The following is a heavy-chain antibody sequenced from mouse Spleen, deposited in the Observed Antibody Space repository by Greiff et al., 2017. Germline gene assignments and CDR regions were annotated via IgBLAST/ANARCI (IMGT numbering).Heavy chain of an antibody. CDR3: ARKGNSAWFAY. CDR1: GYSFTGYT. J-gene: IGHJ3*01. CDR2: INPYNGGT. Sequence: EVQLVESGPELVKPGASMKISCKASGYSFTGYTMNWVKQSHGQNLEWIGLINPYNGGTSYNQKFKGKATLTVDKSSSTAYMELLSLTSEDSAVYYCARKGNSAWFAYWGQGTLVTVSA. D-gene: IGHD2-1*01. V-gene: IGHV1-18*01.